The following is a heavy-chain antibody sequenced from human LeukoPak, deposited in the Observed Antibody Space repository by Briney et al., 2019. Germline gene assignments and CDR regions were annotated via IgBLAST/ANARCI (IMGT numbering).Heavy chain of an antibody. J-gene: IGHJ4*02. D-gene: IGHD2-21*02. CDR1: GGSISSGGYS. CDR2: IYHSGST. CDR3: ARASDCGGDCYYFDY. Sequence: SQTLPLTCAVSGGSISSGGYSWSWIRQPPGKGLEWIGYIYHSGSTYYNPSLKSRVTISVDRSKNQFSLKLSSVTAADTAVYYCARASDCGGDCYYFDYWGQGTQVTVSS. V-gene: IGHV4-30-2*01.